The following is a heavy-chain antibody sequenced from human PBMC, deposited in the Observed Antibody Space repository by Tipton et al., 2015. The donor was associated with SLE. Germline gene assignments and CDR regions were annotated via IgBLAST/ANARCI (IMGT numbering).Heavy chain of an antibody. CDR1: GFTFSSYS. Sequence: SLRLSCAASGFTFSSYSLNWVRPAPGTGLVWVANIKQDGSEKYYVGSVKGRFTISRDNAKNSLYLEMNSLRAEGTAVYYCATDPRDLDSWGQGTPVTVSS. J-gene: IGHJ4*02. CDR3: ATDPRDLDS. CDR2: IKQDGSEK. V-gene: IGHV3-7*01. D-gene: IGHD5-24*01.